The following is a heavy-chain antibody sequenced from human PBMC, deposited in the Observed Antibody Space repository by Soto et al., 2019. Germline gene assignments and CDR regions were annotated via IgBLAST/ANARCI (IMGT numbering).Heavy chain of an antibody. V-gene: IGHV4-34*01. CDR3: ARERGVLLWFGEPWFDP. J-gene: IGHJ5*02. Sequence: PSETLSLTCAVYGGSFSGYYLSWIRQPPGKGLEWIGEINHSGSTNYNPSLKSRVTISVDTSKNQFSLKLSSVTAADTAVYYCARERGVLLWFGEPWFDPWGQGTLVTVSS. D-gene: IGHD3-10*01. CDR1: GGSFSGYY. CDR2: INHSGST.